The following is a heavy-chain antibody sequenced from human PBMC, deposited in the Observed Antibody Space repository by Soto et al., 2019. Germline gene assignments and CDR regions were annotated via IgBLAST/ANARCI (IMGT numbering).Heavy chain of an antibody. CDR3: ARGGYSYGYYYYYGMDV. V-gene: IGHV4-34*01. D-gene: IGHD5-18*01. CDR1: GGSFSGYY. Sequence: SETLSLTCAVYGGSFSGYYWSWIRQPPGKGLEWIGEINHSGSTNYNPSLKSRVTISVDTSKNQFSLKLSSVTAADTAVYYCARGGYSYGYYYYYGMDVWGQGTTVT. CDR2: INHSGST. J-gene: IGHJ6*02.